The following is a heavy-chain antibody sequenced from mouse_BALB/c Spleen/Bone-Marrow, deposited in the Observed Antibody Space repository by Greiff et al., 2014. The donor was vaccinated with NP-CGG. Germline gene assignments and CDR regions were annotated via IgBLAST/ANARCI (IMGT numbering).Heavy chain of an antibody. Sequence: EVQLQQSGAELVKPGASVKLSCTASGFNIKDTYMHWVKQRPEQGLEWIGRIDPANGNTKYDPKFQGKATITADTSSNTAYLQLSSLTSEDTVVYYCATLTTVVDAMDYWGQGTSVTVSS. V-gene: IGHV14-3*02. CDR3: ATLTTVVDAMDY. J-gene: IGHJ4*01. CDR2: IDPANGNT. D-gene: IGHD1-1*01. CDR1: GFNIKDTY.